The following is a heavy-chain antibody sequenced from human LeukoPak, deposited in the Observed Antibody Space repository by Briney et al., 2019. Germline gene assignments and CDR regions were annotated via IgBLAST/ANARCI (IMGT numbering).Heavy chain of an antibody. CDR3: ARSAGSDAFDI. Sequence: SETLSLTCTVSGGSISSYYWSWIRQPPGKGLEWIGYIYYSGSTNYNPSLKSRVTISVDTSKNQFSLKLSSVTAADTAVYYCARSAGSDAFDIWGQGTMVTVS. CDR2: IYYSGST. J-gene: IGHJ3*02. V-gene: IGHV4-59*01. CDR1: GGSISSYY.